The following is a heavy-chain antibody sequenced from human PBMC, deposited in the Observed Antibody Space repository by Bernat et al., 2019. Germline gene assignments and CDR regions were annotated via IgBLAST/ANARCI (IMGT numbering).Heavy chain of an antibody. CDR3: ATDIYGSGSYIGY. J-gene: IGHJ4*02. V-gene: IGHV3-23*04. Sequence: EVQLVESGGGLVQPGGSLRLSCAASGFTFSSYAMSWVRQAPGKGLEWVSAISGSGGSKKYAGSVKGRLTISRDNSKNTLYLQMNSLRAEDTAVYYCATDIYGSGSYIGYWGQGTLVTVSS. CDR1: GFTFSSYA. CDR2: ISGSGGSK. D-gene: IGHD3-10*01.